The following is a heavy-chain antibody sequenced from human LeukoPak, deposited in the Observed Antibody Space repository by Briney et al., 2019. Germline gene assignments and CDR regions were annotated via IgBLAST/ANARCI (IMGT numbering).Heavy chain of an antibody. J-gene: IGHJ4*02. Sequence: ASVKVSCKASGYTFTGYYMHWVLQAPGQGLEWMGWINPNSGGTNYAQKFQGRVTMTRDTSISTAYMELSRLRSDDTAVYYCARDLRSCSSTSCYNDYWGQGTLVTVSS. V-gene: IGHV1-2*02. CDR1: GYTFTGYY. CDR3: ARDLRSCSSTSCYNDY. D-gene: IGHD2-2*02. CDR2: INPNSGGT.